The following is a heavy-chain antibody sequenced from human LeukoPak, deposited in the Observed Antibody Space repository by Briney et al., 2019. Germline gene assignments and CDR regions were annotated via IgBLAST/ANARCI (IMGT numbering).Heavy chain of an antibody. V-gene: IGHV1-18*01. Sequence: ASVKVSCKASGYTFTSYGISWVRQAPGQGLEWMGWISAYNGNTNYAQKLQGRVTMTTDTSTSTAYMELRSLRSDDTAVYYCARERYYYYGSGSYFYYGMDVWGQGTTVTVSS. D-gene: IGHD3-10*01. CDR2: ISAYNGNT. CDR3: ARERYYYYGSGSYFYYGMDV. CDR1: GYTFTSYG. J-gene: IGHJ6*02.